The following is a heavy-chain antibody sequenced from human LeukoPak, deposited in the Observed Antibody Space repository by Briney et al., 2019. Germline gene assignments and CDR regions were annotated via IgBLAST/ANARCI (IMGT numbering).Heavy chain of an antibody. Sequence: SETLSLTCTVSGGSISSSSYYWGWIRQPPGKGLEWIGSIYYSGSTYYNPSLKSRVTISVDKSKNQFSLKLSSVTAADTAVYYCARVGIAAAGGGSDYWGQGTLVTVSS. CDR2: IYYSGST. J-gene: IGHJ4*02. V-gene: IGHV4-39*07. D-gene: IGHD6-13*01. CDR3: ARVGIAAAGGGSDY. CDR1: GGSISSSSYY.